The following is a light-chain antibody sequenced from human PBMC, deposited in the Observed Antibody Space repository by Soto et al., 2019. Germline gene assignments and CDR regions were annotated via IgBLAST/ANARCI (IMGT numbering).Light chain of an antibody. CDR2: GVS. J-gene: IGKJ4*01. CDR3: QQYGNSPLT. Sequence: EIVLTQNPDTLSLSREQRATLSCRASQSVRSDYFAWYQQKPGQAPRVIIFGVSTRATGVPDRFSGSGSGTGFTLTISRLEPEDFALYYCQQYGNSPLTFGGGTKVDIK. CDR1: QSVRSDY. V-gene: IGKV3-20*01.